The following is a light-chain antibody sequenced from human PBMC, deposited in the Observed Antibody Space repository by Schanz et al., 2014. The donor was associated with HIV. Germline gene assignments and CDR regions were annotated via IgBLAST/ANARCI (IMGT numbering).Light chain of an antibody. CDR2: DVD. J-gene: IGLJ2*01. CDR3: CSYAGTSTLVV. V-gene: IGLV2-14*03. Sequence: QSALTQPASVSGSPGQSITISCTGTSSDVGGYNYVSWYQQHPGKAPKLIIYDVDNRPSGVSSRFSASKSGNTASLTISGLQAEDEADYYCCSYAGTSTLVVFGGGTKLTVL. CDR1: SSDVGGYNY.